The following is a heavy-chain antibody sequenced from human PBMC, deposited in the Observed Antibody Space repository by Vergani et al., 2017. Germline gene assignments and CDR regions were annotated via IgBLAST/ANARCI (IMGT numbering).Heavy chain of an antibody. CDR1: AYTFTNYY. CDR2: INPKSGRT. Sequence: QVQLLQSGAEVKKPGTSVRVSCQASAYTFTNYYLHWVRRAPGQGLEWMGWINPKSGRTRYAQRFQGRVTMTRDTSINTGYMELDSLRSDDTAVYYCVRENDSSGYLAYWGQGSLVTVSS. V-gene: IGHV1-2*02. D-gene: IGHD3-22*01. J-gene: IGHJ4*02. CDR3: VRENDSSGYLAY.